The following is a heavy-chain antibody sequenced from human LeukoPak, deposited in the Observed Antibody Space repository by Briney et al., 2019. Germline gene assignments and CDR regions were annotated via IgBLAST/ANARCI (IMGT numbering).Heavy chain of an antibody. CDR3: AKDQGYYYGSGSYYNGRGMDV. CDR2: ISGSGGST. Sequence: GGSLRLSCAASGFTFSSYGMSWVRQAPGKGLEWVSAISGSGGSTYYADSVKGRFTISRDNSKNTLYLQMNSLRAEDTAVYYCAKDQGYYYGSGSYYNGRGMDVWGKGTTVTISS. CDR1: GFTFSSYG. D-gene: IGHD3-10*01. V-gene: IGHV3-23*01. J-gene: IGHJ6*03.